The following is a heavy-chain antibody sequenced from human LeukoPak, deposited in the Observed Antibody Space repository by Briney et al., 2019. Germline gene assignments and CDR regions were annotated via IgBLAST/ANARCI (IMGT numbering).Heavy chain of an antibody. CDR3: ARDRHYYDSSGYHLPYYCDY. V-gene: IGHV4-61*02. Sequence: PSETLSLTCTVSGGSISSGSYYWSWIRQPAGKGLEWIGRIYTSGSTNYNPSLKSRVTISVDTSKNQFSLKLSSVTAADTAVYYCARDRHYYDSSGYHLPYYCDYWGQGTLVTVSS. CDR1: GGSISSGSYY. J-gene: IGHJ4*02. D-gene: IGHD3-22*01. CDR2: IYTSGST.